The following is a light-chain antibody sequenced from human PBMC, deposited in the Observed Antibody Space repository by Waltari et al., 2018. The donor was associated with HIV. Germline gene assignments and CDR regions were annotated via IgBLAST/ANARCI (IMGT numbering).Light chain of an antibody. J-gene: IGKJ5*01. CDR1: ESLSNS. CDR2: DAF. Sequence: EIVLTQSTGALSLSTGERATLACRASESLSNSFAWSRQKPGQPPRLLIYDAFKRATGIPSRFSGSGSGTDFTLTISRLEPGDSAVYYCLQRDTSISFGQGTRLEIK. V-gene: IGKV3-11*01. CDR3: LQRDTSIS.